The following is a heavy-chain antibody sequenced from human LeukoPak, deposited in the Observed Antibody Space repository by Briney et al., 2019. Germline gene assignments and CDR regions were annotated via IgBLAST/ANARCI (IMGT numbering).Heavy chain of an antibody. CDR1: GFIFTGHA. Sequence: GGSLRLSCAASGFIFTGHAMHWVRQAPGKGLEWVAVISYDGSNKYYADSVKGRFTISRDNSKNTLYLQMNSLRAEDTAVYYCASEVVPAAETSDAFDIWGQGTMVTVSS. J-gene: IGHJ3*02. CDR3: ASEVVPAAETSDAFDI. CDR2: ISYDGSNK. V-gene: IGHV3-30-3*01. D-gene: IGHD2-2*01.